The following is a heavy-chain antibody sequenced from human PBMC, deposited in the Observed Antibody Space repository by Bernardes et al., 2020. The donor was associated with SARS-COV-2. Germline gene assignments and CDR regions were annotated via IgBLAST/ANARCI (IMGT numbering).Heavy chain of an antibody. V-gene: IGHV3-30*03. J-gene: IGHJ4*02. D-gene: IGHD3-22*01. Sequence: GGSLRLSCAASGFTFSDYGMHWVRQAPGEGLEWVAIISYDGSNKYYANSVKGRFTISRDNSKDTLYLQMNSLRPEDTAVYYCASERTRVASTGHSSFDYWGQGTLVAVSS. CDR2: ISYDGSNK. CDR3: ASERTRVASTGHSSFDY. CDR1: GFTFSDYG.